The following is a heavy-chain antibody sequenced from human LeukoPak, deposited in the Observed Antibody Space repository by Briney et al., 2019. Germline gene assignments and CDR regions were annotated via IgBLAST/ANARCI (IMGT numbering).Heavy chain of an antibody. CDR2: ISYDGSNK. Sequence: GVSLRLSCAASGFTFSSYGMHWVRQAPGKGLEWVAVISYDGSNKYYADSVKGRFTISRDNSKNTLYLQMNSLRAEDTAVYYCAKHQDGDYPFVYWGQGTLVTVSS. CDR3: AKHQDGDYPFVY. J-gene: IGHJ4*02. V-gene: IGHV3-30*18. D-gene: IGHD4-17*01. CDR1: GFTFSSYG.